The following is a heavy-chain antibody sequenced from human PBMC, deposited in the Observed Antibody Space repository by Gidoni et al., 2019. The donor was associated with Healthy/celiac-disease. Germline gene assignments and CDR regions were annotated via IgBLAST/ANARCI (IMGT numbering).Heavy chain of an antibody. CDR1: GGSFSGYY. CDR2: INHSGST. V-gene: IGHV4-34*01. CDR3: ARGYSSSWYPNWFDP. J-gene: IGHJ5*02. Sequence: QVQLQQWGAGLLKPSETLSLTCAVYGGSFSGYYWSWIRQPPGKGLEWIGEINHSGSTNYNPSLKSRVTISVDTSKNQFSLKLSSVTAADTAVYYCARGYSSSWYPNWFDPWGQGTLVTVSS. D-gene: IGHD6-13*01.